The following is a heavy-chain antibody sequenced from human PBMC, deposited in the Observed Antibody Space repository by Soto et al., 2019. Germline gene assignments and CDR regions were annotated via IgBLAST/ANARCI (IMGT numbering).Heavy chain of an antibody. CDR2: MYSGGST. CDR1: GFKVVSTY. J-gene: IGHJ4*02. Sequence: GGSLRLSCVASGFKVVSTYMTWVRQAPGEGLQLVSIMYSGGSTFYADSVKGRFTVSRDDSKNTLYLQMNNLTVGDTGVYYCTKTRSASRSPSDYWGQGTLVTVSS. CDR3: TKTRSASRSPSDY. V-gene: IGHV3-53*01. D-gene: IGHD3-16*02.